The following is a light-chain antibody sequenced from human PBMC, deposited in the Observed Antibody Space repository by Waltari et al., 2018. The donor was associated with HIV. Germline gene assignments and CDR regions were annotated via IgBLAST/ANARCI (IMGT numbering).Light chain of an antibody. CDR2: AAS. J-gene: IGKJ4*01. Sequence: DIQMTQSPSSLSASVGNRVTITCRASQNISSYLNGYQQKPGKDPKVLLYAASSLQSGVPSRFSGSGSGTDFTLTISSLQPEDFATYYCQQSYTAPPTFGGGTKVEIK. V-gene: IGKV1-39*01. CDR1: QNISSY. CDR3: QQSYTAPPT.